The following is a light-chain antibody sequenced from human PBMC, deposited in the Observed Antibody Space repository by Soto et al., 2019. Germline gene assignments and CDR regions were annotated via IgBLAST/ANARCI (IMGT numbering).Light chain of an antibody. Sequence: DIQMTQSPSSVSASVGDRVTITCRASRDINKWLAWHQQKPGKAPNLLIFSASSLQSGVPSRFSGSGSGTDFTLTITNLQPEDVAIYYCQQARSFPLTFGPGTKVDLK. V-gene: IGKV1-12*01. J-gene: IGKJ3*01. CDR3: QQARSFPLT. CDR1: RDINKW. CDR2: SAS.